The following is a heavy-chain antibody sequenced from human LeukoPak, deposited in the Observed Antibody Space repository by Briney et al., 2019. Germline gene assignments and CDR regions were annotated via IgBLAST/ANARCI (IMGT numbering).Heavy chain of an antibody. CDR2: IYTSGST. Sequence: SETLSLTCTVSGGSISSYYWSWIRQPAGKGLEWIGRIYTSGSTNYNPSLKSRVTMSVDTSKNQFSLKLSSLTAADTAVYYCARAPKARYCSSTSCSKYYYYYGMDVWGQGTTVTVSS. CDR3: ARAPKARYCSSTSCSKYYYYYGMDV. CDR1: GGSISSYY. J-gene: IGHJ6*02. D-gene: IGHD2-2*01. V-gene: IGHV4-4*07.